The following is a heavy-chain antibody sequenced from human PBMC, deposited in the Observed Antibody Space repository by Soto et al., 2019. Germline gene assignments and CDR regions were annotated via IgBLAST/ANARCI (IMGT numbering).Heavy chain of an antibody. CDR3: ATDGGYSSSWRYNWFDP. CDR1: GYTLTELS. V-gene: IGHV1-24*01. J-gene: IGHJ5*02. D-gene: IGHD6-6*01. Sequence: GASVKVSCKVSGYTLTELSMHWVRQAPGKGLEWMGGFDPEDGETIYAQKFQGRVTMTEDTSTDTAYMELSSLRSEDTAVYYCATDGGYSSSWRYNWFDPWRQGTLVTVSS. CDR2: FDPEDGET.